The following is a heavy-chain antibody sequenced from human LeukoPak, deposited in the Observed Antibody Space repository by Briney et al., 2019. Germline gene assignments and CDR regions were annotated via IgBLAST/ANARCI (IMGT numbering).Heavy chain of an antibody. J-gene: IGHJ4*02. V-gene: IGHV3-49*04. CDR1: GFTFGDYA. CDR3: TRYCSSTSCQFDY. CDR2: IRSKAYGGTT. Sequence: PGRSLRLSCTASGFTFGDYAMSWVRQAPGKGLEWVGFIRSKAYGGTTEYAASVKGRFTISRADSKSIAYLQMNSLKTEDTAVYYCTRYCSSTSCQFDYWGQGTLVTVSS. D-gene: IGHD2-2*01.